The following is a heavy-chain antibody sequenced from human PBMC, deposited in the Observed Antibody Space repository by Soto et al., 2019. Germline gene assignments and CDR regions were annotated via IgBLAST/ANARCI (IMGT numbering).Heavy chain of an antibody. CDR3: ARERIAAALDY. V-gene: IGHV3-21*01. D-gene: IGHD6-13*01. CDR1: GFTFSSYS. J-gene: IGHJ4*02. Sequence: EVQLVESGGGLVKPGGSLRLSCAASGFTFSSYSMNWFRQAPGKGLEWVSSISSSSSYIYYADSVKGRFTISRDNAKKSLYLQVNSLRAEDTAVYYCARERIAAALDYWGQGTLVTVS. CDR2: ISSSSSYI.